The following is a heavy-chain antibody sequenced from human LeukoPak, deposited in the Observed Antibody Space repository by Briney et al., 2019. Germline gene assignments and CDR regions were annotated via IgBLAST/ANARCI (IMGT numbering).Heavy chain of an antibody. CDR2: THYSGST. V-gene: IGHV4-39*01. CDR3: GRNIVDSGYPRYMDV. D-gene: IGHD3-16*02. Sequence: PSETLSLTCTVSGGSISSSYYYWGWIRQPPGKGLEWIGSTHYSGSTHSKPSLKSRVTISVDTSKNQFSLKLSPVTAADTAIYYCGRNIVDSGYPRYMDVWGKGTTVTVSS. J-gene: IGHJ6*03. CDR1: GGSISSSYYY.